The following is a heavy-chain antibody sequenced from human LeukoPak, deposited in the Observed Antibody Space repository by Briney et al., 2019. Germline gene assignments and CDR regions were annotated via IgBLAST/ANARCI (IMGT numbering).Heavy chain of an antibody. D-gene: IGHD1-26*01. CDR1: GYSFNTYW. V-gene: IGHV5-51*01. CDR2: IYPGDSDT. CDR3: ARRTLGAIDAFDI. Sequence: PGESLRISCKGSGYSFNTYWIGWVRQMPGKGLEWMGIIYPGDSDTRYSPSFQGQVTIAADKSISTAYLQWSSLKASDTAMYYCARRTLGAIDAFDIWGPGTMVTVSS. J-gene: IGHJ3*02.